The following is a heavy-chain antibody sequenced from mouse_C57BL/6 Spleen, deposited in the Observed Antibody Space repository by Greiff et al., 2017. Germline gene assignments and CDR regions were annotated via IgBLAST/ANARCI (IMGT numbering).Heavy chain of an antibody. Sequence: DVQLQESGEGLVKPGGSLKLSCAASGFTFSSYAMSWVRQTPEKRLEWVAYISSGGDYIYYADTVKGRFTISRDNARNTLYLQMSSLKSEDTAMYYCTITGSYYYAMDYWGQGTSVTVSS. V-gene: IGHV5-9-1*02. CDR1: GFTFSSYA. J-gene: IGHJ4*01. CDR2: ISSGGDYI. D-gene: IGHD4-1*01. CDR3: TITGSYYYAMDY.